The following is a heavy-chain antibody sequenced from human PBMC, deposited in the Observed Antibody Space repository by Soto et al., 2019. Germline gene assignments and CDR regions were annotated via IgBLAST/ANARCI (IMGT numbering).Heavy chain of an antibody. J-gene: IGHJ6*03. CDR2: IYYSGST. CDR3: ARLPEPMYYYYYMDV. Sequence: SETLSLTCTVSGGSISSSSYYWGWIRQPPGKGLEWIGSIYYSGSTYYNPSLKSRVTISVDTSKNQFSLKLSSVTAADTAVYYCARLPEPMYYYYYMDVWGKGTTVTVSS. V-gene: IGHV4-39*01. CDR1: GGSISSSSYY.